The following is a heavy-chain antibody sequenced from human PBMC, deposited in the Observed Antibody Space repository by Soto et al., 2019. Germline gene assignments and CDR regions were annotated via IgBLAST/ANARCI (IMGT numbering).Heavy chain of an antibody. D-gene: IGHD3-22*01. V-gene: IGHV2-26*01. J-gene: IGHJ4*02. CDR1: GFSLSNARMG. CDR2: IFSNDEK. CDR3: ARMYYYDSSGYYYDGFNFDY. Sequence: SGPTLVNPTETLTLTCTVSGFSLSNARMGVSWIRQPPGKALEWLAHIFSNDEKSYSTSLKSRLTISKDTSKSQVVLTMTNMDPVDTATYYCARMYYYDSSGYYYDGFNFDYWGQGTLVTVSS.